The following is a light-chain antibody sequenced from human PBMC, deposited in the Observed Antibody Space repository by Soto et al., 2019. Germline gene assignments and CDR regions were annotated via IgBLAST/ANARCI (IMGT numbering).Light chain of an antibody. Sequence: QPVLTQSPSASASLGASVKLTCTLSSGHSNNAVVWHQQQPEKGPRYLMKLNSDGSHTKGDGIPDRFSGSRSGTERYLTISSLQSEDEADCYCQTWGTDIHVVFGGGTKLTVL. CDR3: QTWGTDIHVV. CDR1: SGHSNNA. CDR2: LNSDGSH. V-gene: IGLV4-69*01. J-gene: IGLJ2*01.